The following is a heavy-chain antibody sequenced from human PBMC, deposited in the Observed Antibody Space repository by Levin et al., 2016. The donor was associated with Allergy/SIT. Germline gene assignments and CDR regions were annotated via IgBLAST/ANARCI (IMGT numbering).Heavy chain of an antibody. CDR2: VYYDGYT. V-gene: IGHV4-31*02. CDR1: GGSISSGGSY. Sequence: SETLSLTCNVSGGSISSGGSYWSWIRQHPGKGLEWIGYVYYDGYTYYNPSLKSRVTITVDTTRNQFSLRLSSVTAADTAVYFCARFTTSHQLDYWGQGALVTVSS. J-gene: IGHJ4*02. D-gene: IGHD2-2*01. CDR3: ARFTTSHQLDY.